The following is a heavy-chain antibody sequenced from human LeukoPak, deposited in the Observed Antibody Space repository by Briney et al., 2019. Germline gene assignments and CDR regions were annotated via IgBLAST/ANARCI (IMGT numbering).Heavy chain of an antibody. V-gene: IGHV2-5*02. Sequence: ESGPTLAKPTQTLTLTCTFSGFSFSTSPVGEGLIRHPPVKALEWLALIYCDDDKRDSPSLKSRLIITKDNSKNQVVLTLTGMDPVDTATYYCALSGQWTVRVYFDYWGQGTLVTVSS. D-gene: IGHD6-19*01. J-gene: IGHJ4*02. CDR3: ALSGQWTVRVYFDY. CDR2: IYCDDDK. CDR1: GFSFSTSPVG.